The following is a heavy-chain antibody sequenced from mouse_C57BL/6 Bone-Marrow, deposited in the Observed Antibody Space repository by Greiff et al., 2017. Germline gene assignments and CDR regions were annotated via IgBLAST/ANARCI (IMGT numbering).Heavy chain of an antibody. J-gene: IGHJ3*01. CDR3: ASHDGVAWFAY. V-gene: IGHV1-64*01. CDR2: IHPNSGST. CDR1: GYTFTSYW. Sequence: QVQLQQPGAELVKPGASVKLSCKASGYTFTSYWMHWVKQRPGQGLEWIGMIHPNSGSTNYNEKFKSKATLTVDKSSSTAYMQLSSLTSEDSAVYYGASHDGVAWFAYWGQGTLVTVSA. D-gene: IGHD2-3*01.